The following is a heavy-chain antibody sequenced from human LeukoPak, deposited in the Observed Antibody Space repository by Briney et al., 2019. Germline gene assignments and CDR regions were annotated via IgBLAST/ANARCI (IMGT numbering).Heavy chain of an antibody. CDR3: ARHGVKFGKPSLFDY. V-gene: IGHV4-59*08. Sequence: RASETLSLTCTVSGGSISSYYWSWIRQPPGKGLEWIGYIYYSGSTNYNPSLKSRVTISVDTSKNQFSLKLSSVTAADTAAYYCARHGVKFGKPSLFDYWGQGTLVTVSS. D-gene: IGHD3-10*01. CDR2: IYYSGST. CDR1: GGSISSYY. J-gene: IGHJ4*02.